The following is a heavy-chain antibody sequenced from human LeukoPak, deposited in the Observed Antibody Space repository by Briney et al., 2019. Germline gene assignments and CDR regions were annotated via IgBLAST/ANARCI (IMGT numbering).Heavy chain of an antibody. Sequence: GGSLRLSCAASGFTFSTYWMSWVRQTPGKLLERMADIKQDGSEKHYVDSVKGRFTISRDNAKNSLYLQMNSLRAEDTAVYYCARDSRAYSSDRDVDYWGQGTLVTVSS. CDR2: IKQDGSEK. CDR1: GFTFSTYW. D-gene: IGHD6-19*01. CDR3: ARDSRAYSSDRDVDY. V-gene: IGHV3-7*01. J-gene: IGHJ4*02.